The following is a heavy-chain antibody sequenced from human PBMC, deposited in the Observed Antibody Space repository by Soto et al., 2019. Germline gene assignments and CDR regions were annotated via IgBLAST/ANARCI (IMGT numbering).Heavy chain of an antibody. Sequence: PGGSLRLSCAAVGFTFISYSMNCVRQAQGKGLEWVSYISSSSSTIYYADSVKGRFTISRDNAKNSLYLQMNSLRDEDTAVYYCARAKELTDRPGYYGMDVWGQGPTVTVSS. CDR2: ISSSSSTI. D-gene: IGHD3-9*01. CDR3: ARAKELTDRPGYYGMDV. CDR1: GFTFISYS. V-gene: IGHV3-48*02. J-gene: IGHJ6*02.